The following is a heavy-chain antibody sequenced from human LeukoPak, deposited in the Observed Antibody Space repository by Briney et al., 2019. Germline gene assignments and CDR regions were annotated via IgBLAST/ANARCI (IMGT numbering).Heavy chain of an antibody. CDR1: GSTFSSYW. CDR3: ARQNDFRLDY. D-gene: IGHD3-3*01. Sequence: GASLLISCKGSGSTFSSYWIGGGRQLPGKGREWMGIIYPADSHTRYSPSLQGQVTISVDTSIGTAYLQWSSLKASDTAIYYCARQNDFRLDYWGQGTLVTVSS. J-gene: IGHJ4*02. V-gene: IGHV5-51*01. CDR2: IYPADSHT.